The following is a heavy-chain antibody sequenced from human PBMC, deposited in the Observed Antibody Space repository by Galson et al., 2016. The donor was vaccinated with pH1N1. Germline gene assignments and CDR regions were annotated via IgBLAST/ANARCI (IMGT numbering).Heavy chain of an antibody. D-gene: IGHD2/OR15-2a*01. J-gene: IGHJ6*02. CDR2: ISWNSGII. CDR3: AKTFMGVAYYYGMDV. Sequence: SLRLSCAASGFTFDDYAMNWVRQAPGKGLEWVSGISWNSGIIGYADSVKGRFTISIDNAKNSLYLQMNSLRAEDTALYYCAKTFMGVAYYYGMDVRGQGTTVTVSS. CDR1: GFTFDDYA. V-gene: IGHV3-9*01.